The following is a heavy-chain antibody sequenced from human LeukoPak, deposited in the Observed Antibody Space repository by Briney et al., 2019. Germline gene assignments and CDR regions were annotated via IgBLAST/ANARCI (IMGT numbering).Heavy chain of an antibody. CDR1: GYTLTRYY. Sequence: ASVKVSCKASGYTLTRYYMHWVRQAPGQGLEWMGWINPNSCGTNYAQKSQGRVTMTRDTSISTAYMELSRLRSDDTAVYYCAREFYYDSSGYLNWFDPWGQGTLVTVSS. CDR3: AREFYYDSSGYLNWFDP. CDR2: INPNSCGT. V-gene: IGHV1-2*02. D-gene: IGHD3-22*01. J-gene: IGHJ5*02.